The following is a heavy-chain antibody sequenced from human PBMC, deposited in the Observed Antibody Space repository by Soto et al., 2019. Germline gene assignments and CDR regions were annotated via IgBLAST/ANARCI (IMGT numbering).Heavy chain of an antibody. CDR2: IDPSDSYT. Sequence: RGESLKISCKGSGYSFTSYWISWVRQMPGKGLERMGRIDPSDSYTNYSPSFQGHVTISADKSISTAYLQWSSLKASDTAMYYCARPSRGPSSGVYYYYGMDVWGQGTTVTVSS. J-gene: IGHJ6*02. D-gene: IGHD6-19*01. CDR1: GYSFTSYW. CDR3: ARPSRGPSSGVYYYYGMDV. V-gene: IGHV5-10-1*01.